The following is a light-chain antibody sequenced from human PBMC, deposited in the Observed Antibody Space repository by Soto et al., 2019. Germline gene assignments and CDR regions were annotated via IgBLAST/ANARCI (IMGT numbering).Light chain of an antibody. V-gene: IGKV1-9*01. CDR3: QQLNSYPLT. CDR2: AAS. J-gene: IGKJ3*01. CDR1: QGISSY. Sequence: IQLTQSPSSLSASVGDRVTITCRASQGISSYLAWYQQKPGKAPKLLIYAASTLQSGVPSRFSGSGSVTDFTLTISSLQPEDFAAYYCQQLNSYPLTFGPGTKVYIK.